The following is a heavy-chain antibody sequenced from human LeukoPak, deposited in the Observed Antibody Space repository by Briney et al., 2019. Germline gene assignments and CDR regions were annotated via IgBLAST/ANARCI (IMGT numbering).Heavy chain of an antibody. CDR2: INSDGSTT. J-gene: IGHJ4*02. V-gene: IGHV3-74*01. CDR1: GFTFSNYW. D-gene: IGHD3-16*01. CDR3: ARLTPPFDY. Sequence: PGGSLRLSCAASGFTFSNYWMHRVRQAPGKGLVWVVRINSDGSTTNYADSVKGRFTISRDNAKNTLYLQMNSLRAEDTAVYYCARLTPPFDYWGQGTLVTVSS.